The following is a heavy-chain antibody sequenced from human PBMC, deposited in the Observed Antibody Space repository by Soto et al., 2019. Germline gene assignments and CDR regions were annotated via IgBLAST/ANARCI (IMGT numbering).Heavy chain of an antibody. Sequence: GGSLRLSCAASGFTVSSNYMSWVRQAPGKGLEWVSVIYSGGSTYYADSVKGRFTISRHNSKNTLYLQMNSLRAEDTAVYYCARDPGYSSSWGAFDIWGQGTMVTVSS. D-gene: IGHD6-13*01. CDR2: IYSGGST. J-gene: IGHJ3*02. V-gene: IGHV3-53*04. CDR3: ARDPGYSSSWGAFDI. CDR1: GFTVSSNY.